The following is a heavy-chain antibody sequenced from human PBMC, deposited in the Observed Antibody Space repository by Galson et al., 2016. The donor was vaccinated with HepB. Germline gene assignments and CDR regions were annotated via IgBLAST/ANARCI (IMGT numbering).Heavy chain of an antibody. J-gene: IGHJ4*02. CDR2: ITSSSSII. D-gene: IGHD3-10*01. CDR1: GFNLNSYS. CDR3: ARVVYGSGSYYRFYDY. Sequence: SLRLSCAASGFNLNSYSMNWVRQAPGKGLEWISYITSSSSIILYADSVKGRFTISRDNAKNSLYLQMNTLRDEDTAVYYCARVVYGSGSYYRFYDYWGQGTLVTVSS. V-gene: IGHV3-48*02.